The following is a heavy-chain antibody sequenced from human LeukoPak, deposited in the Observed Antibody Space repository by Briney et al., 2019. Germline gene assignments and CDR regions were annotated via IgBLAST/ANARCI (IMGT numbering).Heavy chain of an antibody. V-gene: IGHV1-2*02. CDR2: INPNSGGT. CDR1: GYTFTGYY. J-gene: IGHJ4*02. CDR3: AAKTIFGVVGPFDY. Sequence: GASVKVSCKASGYTFTGYYMHWARQAPGQGLEWMGWINPNSGGTNYAQKFQGRVTMTRDTSISTAYMELSRLRSDDTAVYYCAAKTIFGVVGPFDYWGQGTLVTVSS. D-gene: IGHD3-3*01.